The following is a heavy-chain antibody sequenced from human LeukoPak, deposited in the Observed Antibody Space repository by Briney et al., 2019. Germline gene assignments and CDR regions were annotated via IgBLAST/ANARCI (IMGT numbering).Heavy chain of an antibody. V-gene: IGHV7-4-1*02. J-gene: IGHJ5*02. CDR3: ARYCSGSTCYGLDP. CDR1: GYTFINFG. CDR2: INTNTGNP. Sequence: GASVKVSCKASGYTFINFGINWVRQAPGQGLEWMGWINTNTGNPTYAQDFRGRFVFSLDTSVSTANLQISSLKAEDTAIYYCARYCSGSTCYGLDPWGQGTLVTVSS. D-gene: IGHD2-15*01.